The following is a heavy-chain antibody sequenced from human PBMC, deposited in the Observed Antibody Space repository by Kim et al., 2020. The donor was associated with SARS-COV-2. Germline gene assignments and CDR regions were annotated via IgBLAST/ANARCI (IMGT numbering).Heavy chain of an antibody. CDR2: ISGSGGST. CDR1: GFTFSNYV. J-gene: IGHJ4*02. D-gene: IGHD3-10*01. Sequence: GGSLRLSCAASGFTFSNYVMTWVRQVPGKGLEWVSAISGSGGSTYYADSVKGRFTISRDNSKNTLYLQMNSLRAEDTAVYYCAKDEVTMVRGVMPIWGQGTLVTVSS. V-gene: IGHV3-23*01. CDR3: AKDEVTMVRGVMPI.